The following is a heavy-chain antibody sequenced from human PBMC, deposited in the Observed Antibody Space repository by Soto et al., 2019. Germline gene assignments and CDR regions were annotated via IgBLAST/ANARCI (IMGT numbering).Heavy chain of an antibody. CDR2: ISAHNGNT. Sequence: QVHLVQSGAEVKKPGASVKVSCKGSGYGFTTYGITWVRQAPGQGLEWMEWISAHNGNTDYAQNLQGRVTVTRDTSTSTAYMELRSLRSDDTAVYCCARGRYGDYWGQGALVTVSS. D-gene: IGHD1-1*01. CDR3: ARGRYGDY. V-gene: IGHV1-18*01. CDR1: GYGFTTYG. J-gene: IGHJ4*02.